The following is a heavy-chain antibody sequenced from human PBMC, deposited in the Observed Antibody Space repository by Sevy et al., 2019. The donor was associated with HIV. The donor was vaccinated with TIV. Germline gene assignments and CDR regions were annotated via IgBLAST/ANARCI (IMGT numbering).Heavy chain of an antibody. CDR2: IIPIFGTP. D-gene: IGHD3-22*01. J-gene: IGHJ4*02. CDR1: GGTFSSYG. Sequence: ASVKVSCTASGGTFSSYGISWVRQAPGQGLEWMGGIIPIFGTPKYGQKFKGRVTITADESTNTAYMELSSLRSEDTAVYYCARDRHSVGRGHYFESESWGEGTLVTVSS. CDR3: ARDRHSVGRGHYFESES. V-gene: IGHV1-69*13.